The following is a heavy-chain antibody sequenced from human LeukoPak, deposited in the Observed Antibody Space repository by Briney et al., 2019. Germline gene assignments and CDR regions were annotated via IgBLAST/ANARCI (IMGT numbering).Heavy chain of an antibody. CDR2: ISAYNGKT. CDR3: AREAIYYDSSGYYDFDY. D-gene: IGHD3-22*01. V-gene: IGHV1-18*01. Sequence: ASVKVSCKASGYTFTSYGISWVRQAPGQGLEWMGWISAYNGKTNYAQKLQGRVTMTTDTSTGTAYMELRSLRSDDTAVYYCAREAIYYDSSGYYDFDYWGQGTLVTVSS. J-gene: IGHJ4*02. CDR1: GYTFTSYG.